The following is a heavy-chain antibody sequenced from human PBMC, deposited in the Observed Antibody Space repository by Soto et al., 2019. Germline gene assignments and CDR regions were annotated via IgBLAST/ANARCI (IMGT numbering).Heavy chain of an antibody. J-gene: IGHJ6*02. CDR1: GGSISSGDYY. Sequence: SETLSLTCTVSGGSISSGDYYWSWIRQPPGKGLEWIGYIYYSGSTYYNPSLKSRVTISVDTSKNQFSLKLSSVTAADAAVYYCARDNILGILYGGMDVWGQGTTVTVSS. CDR2: IYYSGST. V-gene: IGHV4-30-4*01. D-gene: IGHD3-3*01. CDR3: ARDNILGILYGGMDV.